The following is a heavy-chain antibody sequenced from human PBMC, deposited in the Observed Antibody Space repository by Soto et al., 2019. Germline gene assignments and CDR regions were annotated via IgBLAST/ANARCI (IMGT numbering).Heavy chain of an antibody. CDR2: ISSGNSYI. D-gene: IGHD3-9*01. V-gene: IGHV3-21*01. CDR3: ATQMDYNILTGYRPFDY. CDR1: GFTFSSYS. Sequence: GGSLRLSCAVSGFTFSSYSMNWVRQAPGKGLEWVSSISSGNSYIYYADSVRGRFTVSRDNAKSSLYLQMNSLRAEDTAVYYCATQMDYNILTGYRPFDYWGQGTLVTVSS. J-gene: IGHJ4*02.